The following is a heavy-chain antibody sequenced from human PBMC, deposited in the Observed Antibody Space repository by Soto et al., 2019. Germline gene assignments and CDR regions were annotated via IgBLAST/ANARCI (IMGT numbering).Heavy chain of an antibody. CDR3: ARGNGGNYPYYYYGMDV. V-gene: IGHV1-69*13. Sequence: VASVKVSCKASGGTFSSYAISWVRQAPGQGLEWMGGIIPIFGTANYAQKFQGRVTITADESTSTAYMELSSLRSEDTAVYYCARGNGGNYPYYYYGMDVWGQGATVTVSS. D-gene: IGHD4-4*01. CDR2: IIPIFGTA. J-gene: IGHJ6*02. CDR1: GGTFSSYA.